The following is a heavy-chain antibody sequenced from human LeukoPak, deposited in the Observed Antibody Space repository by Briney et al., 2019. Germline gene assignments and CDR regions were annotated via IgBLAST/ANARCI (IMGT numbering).Heavy chain of an antibody. CDR1: GGSISSGSYY. V-gene: IGHV4-61*02. CDR2: IYTSGST. D-gene: IGHD3-3*01. Sequence: SQTLSLTCTVSGGSISSGSYYWSWIRQPAGKGLEWIGRIYTSGSTNYNPSLKSRVTISADTSKNQFSLKLSSVTAADTAVYYCARAPSTIFGVITLDYFDYWGQGTQVTVSS. CDR3: ARAPSTIFGVITLDYFDY. J-gene: IGHJ4*02.